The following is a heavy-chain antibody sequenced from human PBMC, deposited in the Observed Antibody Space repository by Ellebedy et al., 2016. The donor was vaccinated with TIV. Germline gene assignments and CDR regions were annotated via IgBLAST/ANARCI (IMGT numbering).Heavy chain of an antibody. CDR2: ISGSGDTT. CDR1: GGSINTNSYY. Sequence: GGSLRLSCTVSGGSINTNSYYWSWVRQPPGKGLEWVSRISGSGDTTHYADSVKGRFTISRDNAKNTLSLHMNSLRADDTAVYYCAKFGHGEPFDSWGQGTLVTVSS. D-gene: IGHD4-17*01. V-gene: IGHV3-23*01. J-gene: IGHJ4*02. CDR3: AKFGHGEPFDS.